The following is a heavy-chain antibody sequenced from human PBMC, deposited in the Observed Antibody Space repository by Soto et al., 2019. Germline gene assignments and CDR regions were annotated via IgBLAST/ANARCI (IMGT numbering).Heavy chain of an antibody. J-gene: IGHJ4*02. V-gene: IGHV3-33*01. CDR2: IWYDGSNK. Sequence: SLRLSCAASGFSFSNYAMHWVRQAPGKGLEWVAVIWYDGSNKYYADSVKGRFTISKDNSQTTVYLQMNSLRAEDTAVYYCTRDPYGGSRYYFDSWGQGTLVTVPS. D-gene: IGHD1-26*01. CDR3: TRDPYGGSRYYFDS. CDR1: GFSFSNYA.